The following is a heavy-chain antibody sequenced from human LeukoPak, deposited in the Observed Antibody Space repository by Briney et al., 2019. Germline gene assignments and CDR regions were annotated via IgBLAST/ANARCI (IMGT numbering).Heavy chain of an antibody. V-gene: IGHV3-30*18. J-gene: IGHJ6*03. D-gene: IGHD4-17*01. CDR1: GFTFSSYG. CDR3: AKDGYGDYVHYYYYYMDV. Sequence: GGSLRLSCAASGFTFSSYGMHWVRQAPGKGLEWVAVISYDGSNKYYADSVKGRFTISRDNSKNTLYLQMNSLRAKDTAVYYCAKDGYGDYVHYYYYYMDVWGKGTTVTVSS. CDR2: ISYDGSNK.